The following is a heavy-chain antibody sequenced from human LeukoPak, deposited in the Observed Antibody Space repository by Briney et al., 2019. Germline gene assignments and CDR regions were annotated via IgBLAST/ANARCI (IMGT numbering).Heavy chain of an antibody. CDR2: IYYSGSV. CDR1: GGSLTSYY. Sequence: SETLSLTCTVSGGSLTSYYWSWIRQPPGKGLQWIGYIYYSGSVNYNPSLKSRVTMSVDTSKNQFSLNLSSVTATDTAVYYCARLGSYFDFWGQGTQVTV. V-gene: IGHV4-59*08. CDR3: ARLGSYFDF. J-gene: IGHJ4*02.